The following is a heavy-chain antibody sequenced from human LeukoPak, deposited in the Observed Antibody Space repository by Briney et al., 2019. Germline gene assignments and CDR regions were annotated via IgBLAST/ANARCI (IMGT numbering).Heavy chain of an antibody. CDR3: ARVGSSHDSSGYYYYYYYMDV. CDR2: IFYSGTT. V-gene: IGHV4-39*07. Sequence: SETLSLTCSVSGGSISSSTYYWGWIRQPPGKGLEWIGSIFYSGTTYYSSSLKSRVTMSVDTSKNQFSLKLSSVTAADTAVYYCARVGSSHDSSGYYYYYYYMDVWGKGTTVTVSS. J-gene: IGHJ6*03. CDR1: GGSISSSTYY. D-gene: IGHD3-22*01.